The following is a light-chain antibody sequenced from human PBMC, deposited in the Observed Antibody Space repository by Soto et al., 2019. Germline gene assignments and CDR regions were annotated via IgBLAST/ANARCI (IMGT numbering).Light chain of an antibody. Sequence: DIPMTQSPSSLSASVGDRVTITCRASQGINNKLAWYQQKPEKAPKPLIYAASSLQSGVPSRFSGSGSGTDFTLTISSLQPEDFASYYCQQYESYPVTFGQGTRLDIK. CDR2: AAS. CDR1: QGINNK. CDR3: QQYESYPVT. J-gene: IGKJ5*01. V-gene: IGKV1D-16*01.